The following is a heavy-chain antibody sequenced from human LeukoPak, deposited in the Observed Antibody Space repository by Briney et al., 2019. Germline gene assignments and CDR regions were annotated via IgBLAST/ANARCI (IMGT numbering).Heavy chain of an antibody. D-gene: IGHD3-16*01. V-gene: IGHV3-7*03. Sequence: GGSLRLSCAASGFTFSSYAMSWVRQAPGKGLEWVANIKRDGSEKYYVDSVKGRFTISRDNSKNTLYLQMTGLRAEDTAVYSCAKTAYYYYMDVWAKGPRSPSP. CDR2: IKRDGSEK. CDR1: GFTFSSYA. J-gene: IGHJ6*03. CDR3: AKTAYYYYMDV.